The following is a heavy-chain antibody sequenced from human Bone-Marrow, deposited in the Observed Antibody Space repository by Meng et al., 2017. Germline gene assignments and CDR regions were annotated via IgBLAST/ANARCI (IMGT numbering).Heavy chain of an antibody. CDR3: ARAPPGGTMIVVVSEFDY. J-gene: IGHJ4*02. Sequence: ESLKISCTVSGDFISNYYWSWIRQSPGKGLEWIGYIFYSGSADYNPSLKSRVTISVDTSKNQFSLKLSSVTAADTAVYYCARAPPGGTMIVVVSEFDYWGQGTLVTVSS. V-gene: IGHV4-59*01. CDR1: GDFISNYY. D-gene: IGHD3-22*01. CDR2: IFYSGSA.